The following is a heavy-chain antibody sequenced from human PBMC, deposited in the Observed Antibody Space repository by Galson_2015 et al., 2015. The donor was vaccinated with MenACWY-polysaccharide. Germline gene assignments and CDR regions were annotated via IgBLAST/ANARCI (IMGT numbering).Heavy chain of an antibody. Sequence: SLRLSCAASGVRFDDYAMHWVRQAPGKGLEWVSGISWNSGSIGYADSVKGRFTISRDNAKNSLYLQMNSLRAEDTALYYCAKEMGAHEDAFDIRGIGTMVTVSS. CDR2: ISWNSGSI. D-gene: IGHD1-26*01. CDR1: GVRFDDYA. V-gene: IGHV3-9*01. CDR3: AKEMGAHEDAFDI. J-gene: IGHJ3*02.